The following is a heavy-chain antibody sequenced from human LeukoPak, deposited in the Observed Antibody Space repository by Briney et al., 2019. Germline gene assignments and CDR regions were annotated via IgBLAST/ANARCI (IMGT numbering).Heavy chain of an antibody. CDR2: INHSGST. CDR1: DGSFSGYY. Sequence: SETLSLTCAVYDGSFSGYYWSWIRQPPGKGLEWIGEINHSGSTNYNPSLKSRVTISVDTSKNQFSLKLSSVTAADTAVYYCARGRSFSHTAMVRRWFDPWGQGTLVTVSS. D-gene: IGHD5-18*01. V-gene: IGHV4-34*01. CDR3: ARGRSFSHTAMVRRWFDP. J-gene: IGHJ5*02.